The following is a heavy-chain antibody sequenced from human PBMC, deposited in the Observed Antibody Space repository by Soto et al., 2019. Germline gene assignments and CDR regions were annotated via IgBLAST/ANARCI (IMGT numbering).Heavy chain of an antibody. CDR1: GYTFTSYG. V-gene: IGHV1-18*01. Sequence: QVQLVQSGAEVKKPGASVKVSCKASGYTFTSYGISWVRQAPGQGLDWMGWISAYKGNTKYAQDLQGRVTMTTDTYTSQAYMELRSLRSDDTAVYYCARFSGGSYNTYYFYYGMDVWGQGTTVTVSS. CDR3: ARFSGGSYNTYYFYYGMDV. CDR2: ISAYKGNT. J-gene: IGHJ6*02. D-gene: IGHD2-15*01.